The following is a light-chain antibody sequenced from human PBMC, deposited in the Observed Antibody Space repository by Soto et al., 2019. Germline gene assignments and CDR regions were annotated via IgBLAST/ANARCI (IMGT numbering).Light chain of an antibody. J-gene: IGKJ5*01. CDR3: QQYYSSPIT. CDR2: WAS. Sequence: DIVMTQSPDSLAVSLGARATINCKSSQSVLSSSDSKNYLAWHQQKPGQPPKLLIYWASTRESGVPERFSGSGSGTDFALTISSLQAEDVAVYYCQQYYSSPITFGQGTRLEIK. V-gene: IGKV4-1*01. CDR1: QSVLSSSDSKNY.